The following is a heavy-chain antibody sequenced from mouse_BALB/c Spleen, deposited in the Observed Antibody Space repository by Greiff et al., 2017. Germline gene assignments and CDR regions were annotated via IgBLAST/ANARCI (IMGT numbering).Heavy chain of an antibody. CDR1: GFTFNTYA. J-gene: IGHJ1*01. CDR2: IRSKSNNYAT. Sequence: VQLKESGGGLVQPKGSLKLSCAASGFTFNTYAMNWVRQAPGKGLEWVARIRSKSNNYATYYADSVKDRFTISRDDSQSMLYLQMNNLKTEDTAMYYCVRLSTARYFDVWGAGTTVTVSS. CDR3: VRLSTARYFDV. V-gene: IGHV10-1*02. D-gene: IGHD1-2*01.